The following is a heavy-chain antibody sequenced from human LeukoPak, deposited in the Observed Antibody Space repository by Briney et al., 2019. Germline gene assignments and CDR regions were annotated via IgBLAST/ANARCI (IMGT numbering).Heavy chain of an antibody. D-gene: IGHD6-25*01. Sequence: GGSLRLSCAASGFTFSGYGMHWVRQAPGKGLEWVAHVRYDGSNKYYGDSVKGRFTISRDNSKNTLFLQMNSLRPEDTAVYYCAKDPHGFSWYFDVWGRGTLVTVYS. CDR2: VRYDGSNK. V-gene: IGHV3-30*02. CDR3: AKDPHGFSWYFDV. J-gene: IGHJ2*01. CDR1: GFTFSGYG.